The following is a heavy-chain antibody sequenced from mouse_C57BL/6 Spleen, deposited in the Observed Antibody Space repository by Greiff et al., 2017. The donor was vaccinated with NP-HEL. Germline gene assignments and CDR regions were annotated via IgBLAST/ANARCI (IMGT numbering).Heavy chain of an antibody. V-gene: IGHV1-26*01. D-gene: IGHD4-1*01. CDR1: GYTFTDYY. CDR3: AINWVPYYAMDY. Sequence: EVQLQQSGPELVKPGASVKISCKASGYTFTDYYMNWVKQSHGKSLEWIGDINPNNGGTSYNQKFKGKATLTVDKSSSTAYMELRSLTSEDSAVYYCAINWVPYYAMDYWGQGTSVTVSS. J-gene: IGHJ4*01. CDR2: INPNNGGT.